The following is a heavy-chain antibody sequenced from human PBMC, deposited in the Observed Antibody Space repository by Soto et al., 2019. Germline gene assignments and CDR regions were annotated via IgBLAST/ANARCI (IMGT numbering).Heavy chain of an antibody. V-gene: IGHV4-39*01. Sequence: SETLSLTCTVSGGSISTSRYYWGWIRQPPGKGLEWIGNIYYSGRAYYNPSLKSRVTISVDRSRNQVSLKLSSVTAAETAVYYCASGEDVVVVAGAFDIWGQGTMVTVSS. CDR1: GGSISTSRYY. CDR2: IYYSGRA. J-gene: IGHJ3*02. CDR3: ASGEDVVVVAGAFDI. D-gene: IGHD2-15*01.